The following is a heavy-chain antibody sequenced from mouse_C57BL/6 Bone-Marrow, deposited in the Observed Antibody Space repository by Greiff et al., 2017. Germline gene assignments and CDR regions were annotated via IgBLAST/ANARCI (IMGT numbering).Heavy chain of an antibody. CDR2: MHPNGGSP. D-gene: IGHD2-4*01. V-gene: IGHV1-64*01. J-gene: IGHJ4*01. CDR3: ARSYDYDDYTMDY. CDR1: GYTFTNYW. Sequence: QVQLQQPGAEPVKPGASVKLSCKASGYTFTNYWMHWVKQRPGQGLEWIGMMHPNGGSPDYNEKFKSEATLSVDKSSRTAYMALSSLTYEDSAVYYCARSYDYDDYTMDYWGQGTSVTVSS.